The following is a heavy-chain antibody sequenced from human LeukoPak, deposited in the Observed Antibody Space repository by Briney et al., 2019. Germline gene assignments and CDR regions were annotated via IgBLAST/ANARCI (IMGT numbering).Heavy chain of an antibody. CDR2: IYSGGST. V-gene: IGHV3-53*01. J-gene: IGHJ4*02. CDR3: AVRITMVRGVIDY. Sequence: GGSLRLSCAASGFTVSSNYMSWVRQAPGKGLEWVSVIYSGGSTYYADSVKGRFTISRDNSNNTLYLQMNSLRAEDTAVYYCAVRITMVRGVIDYWGQGTLVTVSS. CDR1: GFTVSSNY. D-gene: IGHD3-10*01.